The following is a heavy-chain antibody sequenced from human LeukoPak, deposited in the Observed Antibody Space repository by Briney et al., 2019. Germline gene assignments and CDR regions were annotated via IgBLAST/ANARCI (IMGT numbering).Heavy chain of an antibody. CDR3: ARDVDIVATNWFDP. J-gene: IGHJ5*02. V-gene: IGHV1-2*06. D-gene: IGHD5-12*01. Sequence: ASVKVSCKASGYTFTGYYMHWVRQAPGQGLEWMGRINPNSGGTNYAQKFQGRVTMTRDTSISTAYMELSRLRSDDTAVYYCARDVDIVATNWFDPWGQGTLSPSPQ. CDR1: GYTFTGYY. CDR2: INPNSGGT.